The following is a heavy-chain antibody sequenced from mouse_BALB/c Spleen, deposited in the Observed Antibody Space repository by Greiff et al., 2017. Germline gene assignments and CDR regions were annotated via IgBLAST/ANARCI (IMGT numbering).Heavy chain of an antibody. CDR1: GFSLTSYG. J-gene: IGHJ4*01. Sequence: VQRVESGPGLVAPSQSLSITCTVSGFSLTSYGVHWVRQPPGKGLEWLGVIWAGGSTNYNSALMSRLSISKDNSKSQVFLKMNSLQTDDTAMYYCARGKDYDEGGAMDYWGQGTSVTVSS. CDR3: ARGKDYDEGGAMDY. V-gene: IGHV2-9*02. D-gene: IGHD2-4*01. CDR2: IWAGGST.